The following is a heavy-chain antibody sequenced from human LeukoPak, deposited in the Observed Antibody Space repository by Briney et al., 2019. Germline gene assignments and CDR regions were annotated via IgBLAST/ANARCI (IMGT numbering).Heavy chain of an antibody. CDR2: IYYSGST. D-gene: IGHD1-1*01. V-gene: IGHV4-59*12. CDR1: GGSISSYY. CDR3: ARRGRTGYYYFDY. J-gene: IGHJ4*02. Sequence: PSETLSLTCTVSGGSISSYYWSWIRQPPGKGLEWIGYIYYSGSTNYNPSLKSRVTISVDTSKNQFSLKLSSVTAADTAVYYCARRGRTGYYYFDYWGQGTLVTVSS.